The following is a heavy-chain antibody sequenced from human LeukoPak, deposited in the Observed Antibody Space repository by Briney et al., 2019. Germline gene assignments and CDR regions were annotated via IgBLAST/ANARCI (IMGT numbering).Heavy chain of an antibody. Sequence: SETLSLTCAVYGGSFSGYYWSWVRQPPGKGLEWIGEINHRGNTNYNPSLKSRVTISVDTSKNQFSLKLSSVTAADTAVYYCARRSGRYFDWYHRRYYFDYWGQGTLVTVSS. CDR2: INHRGNT. J-gene: IGHJ4*02. CDR3: ARRSGRYFDWYHRRYYFDY. CDR1: GGSFSGYY. D-gene: IGHD3-9*01. V-gene: IGHV4-34*01.